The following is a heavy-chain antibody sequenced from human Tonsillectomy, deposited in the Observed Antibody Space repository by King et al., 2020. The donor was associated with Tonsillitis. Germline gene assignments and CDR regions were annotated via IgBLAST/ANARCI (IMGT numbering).Heavy chain of an antibody. V-gene: IGHV3-74*01. Sequence: VQLVESGGGLVQPGGSRRLSCAASGFTFSSYWMHWVRQAPGKGLVWVSRINIDGSSTSYADSVKGRFTISRDNAKNTLYLQMNSLRSEDTAVYYCAPTPSYSALNYWGQGTLVTVSS. CDR1: GFTFSSYW. J-gene: IGHJ4*02. CDR2: INIDGSST. CDR3: APTPSYSALNY. D-gene: IGHD5-12*01.